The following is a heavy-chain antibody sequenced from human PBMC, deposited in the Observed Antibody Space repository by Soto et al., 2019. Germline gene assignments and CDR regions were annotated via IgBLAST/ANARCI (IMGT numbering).Heavy chain of an antibody. D-gene: IGHD1-26*01. Sequence: EVQLVESGGGLVQPGGSLRLSCAASEFTFSNYWMSWVRQAPGKGLEWVANIKEDGSEKYYVDSVKGRFTISRDSAKNSLYLQMDGLRAEDTAVYYCARLRKGGYCDYWGQGSLVTVSS. CDR3: ARLRKGGYCDY. CDR2: IKEDGSEK. V-gene: IGHV3-7*03. J-gene: IGHJ4*02. CDR1: EFTFSNYW.